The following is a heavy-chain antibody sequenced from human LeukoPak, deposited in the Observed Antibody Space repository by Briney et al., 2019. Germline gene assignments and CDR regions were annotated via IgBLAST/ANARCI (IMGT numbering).Heavy chain of an antibody. CDR2: IYYSGST. V-gene: IGHV4-39*01. CDR1: GGSISSSSYY. J-gene: IGHJ4*02. Sequence: SETLSLTCTVSGGSISSSSYYWGWIRQPPGKGLEWVGSIYYSGSTYYNPSLKGRVAISVDTSKNQFSLKLSSVTAADTAVYYCATLTSITVIVVVSPGLFDYWGQGTLVTVSS. D-gene: IGHD3-22*01. CDR3: ATLTSITVIVVVSPGLFDY.